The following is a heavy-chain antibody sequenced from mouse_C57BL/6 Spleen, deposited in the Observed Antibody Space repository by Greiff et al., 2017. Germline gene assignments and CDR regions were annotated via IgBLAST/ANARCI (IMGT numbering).Heavy chain of an antibody. D-gene: IGHD2-3*01. J-gene: IGHJ3*01. CDR3: TGGGYLAWFAY. CDR1: GFTFSNYW. V-gene: IGHV6-3*01. CDR2: IRLKSDNYAT. Sequence: EVHLVESGGGLVQPGGSMKLSCVASGFTFSNYWMNWVRQSPEKGLEWVAQIRLKSDNYATHYAESVKGRFTISRDDSKSSVYLQMNNLRAEDTGIYYCTGGGYLAWFAYWGQGTLVTVSA.